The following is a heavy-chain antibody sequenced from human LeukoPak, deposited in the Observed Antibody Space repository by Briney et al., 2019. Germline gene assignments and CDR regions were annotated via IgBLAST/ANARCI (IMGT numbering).Heavy chain of an antibody. CDR2: ISSSGSTI. V-gene: IGHV3-11*01. J-gene: IGHJ4*02. CDR3: VKNSGWYRLDC. D-gene: IGHD6-13*01. CDR1: GFTFSDYY. Sequence: GGSLRLSCAASGFTFSDYYMSWIRQAPGKGLEWVSYISSSGSTIYYADSVKGRFTISRDNAKNSLFLQMDSLRSEDTAVYYCVKNSGWYRLDCWGQGTLVTVSS.